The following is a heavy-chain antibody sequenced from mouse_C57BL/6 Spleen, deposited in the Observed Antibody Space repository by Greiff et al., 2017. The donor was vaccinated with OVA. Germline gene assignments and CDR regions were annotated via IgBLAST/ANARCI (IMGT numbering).Heavy chain of an antibody. V-gene: IGHV1-69*01. D-gene: IGHD1-1*01. CDR2: IDPSDSYT. CDR3: ARSEGLLRYFDY. J-gene: IGHJ2*01. CDR1: GYTFTSYW. Sequence: QVQLQQPGAELVMPGASVKLSCKASGYTFTSYWMHWVKQRPGQGLEWIGEIDPSDSYTNYNQKFKGKSTLTVDKSSSTAYMQLSSLTSEDSAVYYCARSEGLLRYFDYWGQGTTLTVSS.